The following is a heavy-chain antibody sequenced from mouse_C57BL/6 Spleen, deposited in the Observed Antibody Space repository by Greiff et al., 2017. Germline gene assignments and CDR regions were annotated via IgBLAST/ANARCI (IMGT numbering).Heavy chain of an antibody. CDR2: INPSNGGT. Sequence: VQLQQPGTELVKPGASVKLSCKASGYTFTSYWMHWVKQSPGQGLEWIGNINPSNGGTNYNEKFKSKAKLTVDKSTSTAYMQLSSLKSDDSAVYYCARGWLLRGDYWGQGTSVTVSS. CDR1: GYTFTSYW. V-gene: IGHV1-53*01. CDR3: ARGWLLRGDY. D-gene: IGHD2-3*01. J-gene: IGHJ4*01.